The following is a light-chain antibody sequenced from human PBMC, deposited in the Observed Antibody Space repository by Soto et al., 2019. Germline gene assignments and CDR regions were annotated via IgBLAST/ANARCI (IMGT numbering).Light chain of an antibody. CDR3: QQYDYYPYT. CDR1: QSISSW. CDR2: KAS. Sequence: DIQMTQSPATLSASVGDRVTITRRASQSISSWLAWYQQKPGEAPKILIYKASTLESGVTSRFSGSGSGTEFTLTISRLQPDDFATYYCQQYDYYPYTFGQGTKVEIK. V-gene: IGKV1-5*03. J-gene: IGKJ2*01.